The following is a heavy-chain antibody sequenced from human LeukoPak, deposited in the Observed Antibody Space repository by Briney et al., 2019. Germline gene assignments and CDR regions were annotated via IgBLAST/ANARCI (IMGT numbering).Heavy chain of an antibody. CDR3: ARHLELSSSPLDY. Sequence: SVKVSCKASGGTFSSYAISWVRQAPGQGLEWMGGIIPIFGTANYAQKFQGRVTITADESTSTAYMELSSLRSEDTAVYYCARHLELSSSPLDYWGQGTLVTVSS. J-gene: IGHJ4*02. V-gene: IGHV1-69*13. CDR1: GGTFSSYA. CDR2: IIPIFGTA. D-gene: IGHD6-6*01.